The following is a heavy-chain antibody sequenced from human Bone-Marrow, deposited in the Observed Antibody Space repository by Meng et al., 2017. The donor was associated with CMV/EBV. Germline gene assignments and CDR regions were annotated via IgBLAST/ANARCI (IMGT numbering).Heavy chain of an antibody. D-gene: IGHD6-13*01. V-gene: IGHV4-61*01. Sequence: CTVSGGSVSSGSYYWSWIRQSPGKGMEWIGYIYYSGSTNYNPALKSRVTISVDTSKNQFSLKLSSVTAADTAVYYCARVQLGAFDIWGQGTMVTVSS. CDR2: IYYSGST. CDR1: GGSVSSGSYY. CDR3: ARVQLGAFDI. J-gene: IGHJ3*02.